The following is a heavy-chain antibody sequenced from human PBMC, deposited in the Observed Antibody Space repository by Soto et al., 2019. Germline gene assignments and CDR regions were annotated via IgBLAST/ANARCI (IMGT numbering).Heavy chain of an antibody. CDR2: ISYDGSNK. Sequence: QVQLVESGGGVVQPGRSLRLSCAASGFTFSSYAMHWVRQAPGKGLEWVAVISYDGSNKYYADSVKGRFTISRDNSKNTLYLQMNSLRAEDTAVYYCARGTYYYDSSGYGDGMDVWGQGTTVTVSS. J-gene: IGHJ6*02. CDR1: GFTFSSYA. CDR3: ARGTYYYDSSGYGDGMDV. D-gene: IGHD3-22*01. V-gene: IGHV3-30-3*01.